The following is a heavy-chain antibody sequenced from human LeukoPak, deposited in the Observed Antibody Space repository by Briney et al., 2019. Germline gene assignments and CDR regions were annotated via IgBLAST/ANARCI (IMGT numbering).Heavy chain of an antibody. D-gene: IGHD5-24*01. Sequence: GASVKVSCKASGGTFSSYAISWVRQAPGQGLEWMGGIIPIFGTANYAQKFQGRVTITADESTSTAYMELSSLRSEDTAVYYCARDRTGHNPGDYWGQGTLVTVSA. CDR1: GGTFSSYA. V-gene: IGHV1-69*13. CDR2: IIPIFGTA. CDR3: ARDRTGHNPGDY. J-gene: IGHJ4*02.